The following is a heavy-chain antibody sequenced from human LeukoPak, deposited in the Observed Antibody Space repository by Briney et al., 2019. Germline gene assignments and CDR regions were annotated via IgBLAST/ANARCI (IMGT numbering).Heavy chain of an antibody. CDR1: GFTFDDYG. J-gene: IGHJ4*02. V-gene: IGHV3-20*04. Sequence: GGSLRLSCAASGFTFDDYGMSWVRQAPGKGLEWVSGINWNGGSTGYGDSVKGRFTISRDNAKNSLYLQMNSLRAEDTALYYCAREGGCCSSTSCYPHFDYWGQGTLVTVSS. D-gene: IGHD2-2*01. CDR2: INWNGGST. CDR3: AREGGCCSSTSCYPHFDY.